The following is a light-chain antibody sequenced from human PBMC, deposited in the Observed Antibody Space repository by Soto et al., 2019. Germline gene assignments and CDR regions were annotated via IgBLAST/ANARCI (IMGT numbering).Light chain of an antibody. CDR3: SSYTSSSTPFV. J-gene: IGLJ1*01. Sequence: QSALTQPASVSGSAGRSITISCTGSSSDVGRYNYVSWYQQHPGKAPKVMIYDVNNRPSGVSNRFSGSKSGNTASLTISGLQAEDEGHYYCSSYTSSSTPFVFGTGTKLTVL. CDR2: DVN. V-gene: IGLV2-14*03. CDR1: SSDVGRYNY.